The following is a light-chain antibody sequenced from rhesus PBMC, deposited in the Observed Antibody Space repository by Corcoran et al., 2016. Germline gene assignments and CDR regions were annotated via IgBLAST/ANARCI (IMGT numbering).Light chain of an antibody. V-gene: IGKV1-43*02. CDR2: AAS. CDR3: LQYNSDPWT. Sequence: DIQMTQSPYSLSASVGDRVTITCRASQGISTYLNWYQQKPGKAPKRLIYAASSLERGVPSRFSGSGSGSDFTLTISSLQPEDFATYYCLQYNSDPWTFGQGTKVEIK. CDR1: QGISTY. J-gene: IGKJ1*01.